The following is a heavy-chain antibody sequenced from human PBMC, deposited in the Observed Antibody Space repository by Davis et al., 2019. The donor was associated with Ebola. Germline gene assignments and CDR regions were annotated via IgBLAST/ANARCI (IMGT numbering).Heavy chain of an antibody. CDR2: IKQDGSEK. V-gene: IGHV3-7*01. CDR1: GFTFSSYG. CDR3: ASVYGDYNYYGMDV. J-gene: IGHJ6*02. Sequence: GGSLRLSCAASGFTFSSYGMHWVRQAPGKGLEWVANIKQDGSEKYYVDSVKGRFTISRDNAKNSLYLQMNSLRAEDTAVYYCASVYGDYNYYGMDVWGQGTTVTVSS. D-gene: IGHD4-17*01.